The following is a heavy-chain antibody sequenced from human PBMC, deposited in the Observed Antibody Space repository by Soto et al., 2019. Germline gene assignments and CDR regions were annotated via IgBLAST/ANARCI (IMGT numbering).Heavy chain of an antibody. J-gene: IGHJ4*02. CDR2: INSDGSST. CDR1: GFTFSTFW. Sequence: EVQLVESGGGLVQPGGSLRLSCEASGFTFSTFWMHWVRQAPGKGLVWVSRINSDGSSTNYADSVKGRVTISRDNAKNTVYMQLNSLRPEDTAVYYCASDFDYWGQGTLVTVSS. CDR3: ASDFDY. V-gene: IGHV3-74*01.